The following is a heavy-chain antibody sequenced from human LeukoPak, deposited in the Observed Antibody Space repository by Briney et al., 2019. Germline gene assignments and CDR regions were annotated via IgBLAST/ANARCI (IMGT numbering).Heavy chain of an antibody. V-gene: IGHV4-4*02. CDR2: IYHSGST. CDR1: VGSISNTNW. D-gene: IGHD3-10*01. Sequence: SETLSLTCGVSVGSISNTNWWTWVRQPPGKGLEWIGEIYHSGSTNYNPSLKSRVTISVDKSKNQFSLKLSSVTAADTAVYYCARTSRINMVLDPWGQGTLVTVSS. CDR3: ARTSRINMVLDP. J-gene: IGHJ5*02.